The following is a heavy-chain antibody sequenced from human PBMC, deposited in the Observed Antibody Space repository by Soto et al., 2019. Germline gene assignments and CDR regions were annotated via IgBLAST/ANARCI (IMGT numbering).Heavy chain of an antibody. J-gene: IGHJ4*02. Sequence: SETLSLTCTVSSASIITDNYFWVWIRQSPRRGLELIGSISYSGRTYDNPSLQSRVTVSIDASKNQFSLKLTSVTTADTAVYYCAGRRASDYGGNHHPYYFDRWGQGALVTVSS. V-gene: IGHV4-39*01. CDR3: AGRRASDYGGNHHPYYFDR. CDR2: ISYSGRT. CDR1: SASIITDNYF. D-gene: IGHD4-17*01.